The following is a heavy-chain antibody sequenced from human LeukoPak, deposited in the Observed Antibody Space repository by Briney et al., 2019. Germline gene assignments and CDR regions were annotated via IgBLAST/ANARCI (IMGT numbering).Heavy chain of an antibody. J-gene: IGHJ5*02. CDR1: GASISSSNW. CDR3: ARGAGSQTLDP. Sequence: PSETLSLTCTVSGASISSSNWWSWVRQPPGKGLEWIGEIWHSESTNYNPSLKGRVTISVDTSKNQFSLKLSSVTAADTAVYYCARGAGSQTLDPWGQGTLVTVSS. D-gene: IGHD6-13*01. CDR2: IWHSEST. V-gene: IGHV4-4*02.